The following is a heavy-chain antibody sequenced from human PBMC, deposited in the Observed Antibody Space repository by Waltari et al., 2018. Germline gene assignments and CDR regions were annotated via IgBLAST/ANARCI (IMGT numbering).Heavy chain of an antibody. V-gene: IGHV3-21*01. J-gene: IGHJ3*02. Sequence: EVQLVESGGGLVKPGGSLRLSCAASGFTFSSYSMNWVRQAPGKGLEWVSSISSSSSDIYYADSVKGRFTISRDNAKNSLYLQMNSLRAEDTAVYYCAILYYYDSSGYYMDDAFDIWGQGTMVTVSS. CDR2: ISSSSSDI. CDR3: AILYYYDSSGYYMDDAFDI. CDR1: GFTFSSYS. D-gene: IGHD3-22*01.